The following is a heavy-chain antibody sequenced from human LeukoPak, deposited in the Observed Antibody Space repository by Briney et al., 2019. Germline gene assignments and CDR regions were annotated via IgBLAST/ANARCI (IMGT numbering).Heavy chain of an antibody. V-gene: IGHV1-69*05. CDR3: ARMLLQRYCSSTSCYTHAFDI. J-gene: IGHJ3*02. Sequence: SVKVSSKASGGTFSSYAISWVRQAPGQGLEWMGGIIPIFGTANYAQKFQGRVTITTDESTSTAYMELSSLRSEDTAVYYCARMLLQRYCSSTSCYTHAFDIWGQGTMVTVSS. CDR1: GGTFSSYA. CDR2: IIPIFGTA. D-gene: IGHD2-2*02.